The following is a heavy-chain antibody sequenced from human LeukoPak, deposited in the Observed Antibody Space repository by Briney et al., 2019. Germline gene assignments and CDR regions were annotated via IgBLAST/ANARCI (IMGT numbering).Heavy chain of an antibody. Sequence: PSETLSLTCTVSGGSFSTYYWSWIRQPPGKGLEWIGYIYYSGSTDYNPSLKSRVTMSLDTSKTQFSLNLSSVTAADTALYYCARHGSHTPVDYWGQGTLVTVSS. V-gene: IGHV4-59*08. J-gene: IGHJ4*02. CDR1: GGSFSTYY. D-gene: IGHD2-2*02. CDR2: IYYSGST. CDR3: ARHGSHTPVDY.